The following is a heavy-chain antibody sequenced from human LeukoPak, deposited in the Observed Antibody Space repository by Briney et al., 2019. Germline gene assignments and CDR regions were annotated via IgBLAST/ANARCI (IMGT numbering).Heavy chain of an antibody. D-gene: IGHD3-9*01. CDR1: GFTFNRFT. Sequence: GGSLRLSCDTSGFTFNRFTMSWVRQAPGKGLEWVSSISGSAISIDYADSVKGRFTISRDNAKNSVHLQMNSLRAEDTAVYYCAKVFDILIGSSDYWGQGTLVTVSS. CDR2: ISGSAISI. V-gene: IGHV3-21*01. CDR3: AKVFDILIGSSDY. J-gene: IGHJ4*02.